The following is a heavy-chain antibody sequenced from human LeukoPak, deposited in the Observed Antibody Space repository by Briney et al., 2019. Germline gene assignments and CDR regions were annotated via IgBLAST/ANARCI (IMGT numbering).Heavy chain of an antibody. CDR2: IYHSGST. CDR1: GGSISSSSYY. V-gene: IGHV4-39*07. Sequence: SETLSLTCTVSGGSISSSSYYWGWIRQPPGKGLEWIGEIYHSGSTNYNPSLKSRVTISVDKSKNQFSLKLSSVTAADTAVYYCASSGATDKNDYWGQGTLVTVSS. CDR3: ASSGATDKNDY. J-gene: IGHJ4*02. D-gene: IGHD1-26*01.